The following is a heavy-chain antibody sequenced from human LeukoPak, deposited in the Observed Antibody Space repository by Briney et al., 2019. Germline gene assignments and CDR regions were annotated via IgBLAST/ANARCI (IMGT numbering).Heavy chain of an antibody. CDR2: ISSSGSTI. CDR1: GFTFSSYE. D-gene: IGHD3-22*01. V-gene: IGHV3-48*03. CDR3: ARVIGMVVWNYDSSGYPDY. J-gene: IGHJ4*02. Sequence: GGSLRLSCAASGFTFSSYEMNWVRQAPGKGLEWVSYISSSGSTIYYADSVKGRFTISRDNAKNSLYLQMNSLRAEDTAVYYCARVIGMVVWNYDSSGYPDYWGQGTLVTVSS.